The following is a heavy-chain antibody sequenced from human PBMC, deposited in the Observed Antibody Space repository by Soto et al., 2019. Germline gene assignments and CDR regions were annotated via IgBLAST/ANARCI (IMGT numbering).Heavy chain of an antibody. CDR3: ARDRGDYYYGSGSEFDY. CDR1: GFTFSSYA. Sequence: QVQLVESGGGVVQPGRSLRLSCAASGFTFSSYAMHWVRQAPGKGLEWVAVISYDGSNKYYADSVKGRFTISRDNSKNTLYLQMNSLRAEDTAVYYCARDRGDYYYGSGSEFDYWGQGTLVTVSS. D-gene: IGHD3-10*01. V-gene: IGHV3-30-3*01. J-gene: IGHJ4*02. CDR2: ISYDGSNK.